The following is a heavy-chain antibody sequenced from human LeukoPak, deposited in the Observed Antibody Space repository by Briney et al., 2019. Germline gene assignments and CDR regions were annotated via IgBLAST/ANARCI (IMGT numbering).Heavy chain of an antibody. CDR1: GFTFSSYS. CDR2: ISGSSSDI. Sequence: GGSLGLSCVASGFTFSSYSMNWVRQAPGKGLEWISYISGSSSDIHYADSVKGRFTISRDNAKNSLYLQMNSLRDEDTAVYYCARDLIGRYTFDYWGQGTLVTVSS. J-gene: IGHJ4*02. D-gene: IGHD3-10*01. CDR3: ARDLIGRYTFDY. V-gene: IGHV3-48*02.